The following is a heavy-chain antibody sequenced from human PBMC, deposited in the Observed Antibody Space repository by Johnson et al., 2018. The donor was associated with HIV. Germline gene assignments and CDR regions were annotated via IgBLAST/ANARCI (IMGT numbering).Heavy chain of an antibody. V-gene: IGHV3-48*04. CDR2: ISSSGTTI. D-gene: IGHD2-15*01. J-gene: IGHJ3*01. CDR3: AIAGGYCRGGSCYVHPSGGPNDAFDL. Sequence: EQLVVSGGGLVQPGGSLRLSCAASGFTFSSYGMSWVRQAPGKGLEWVSYISSSGTTIYYTDSVKGRFTVSRDNAKNSLYLQMHSLRAEDTAVHYCAIAGGYCRGGSCYVHPSGGPNDAFDLWAQGTMVTISS. CDR1: GFTFSSYG.